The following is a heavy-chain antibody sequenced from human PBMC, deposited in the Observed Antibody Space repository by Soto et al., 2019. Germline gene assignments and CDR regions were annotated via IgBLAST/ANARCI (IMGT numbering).Heavy chain of an antibody. J-gene: IGHJ4*02. CDR2: ISSSTTHI. CDR3: ARDLQMATIRGGDY. Sequence: GGSLRLSGTASGFTFKSYSMNWVRQAPGRGPEWVSSISSSTTHILYADSVKGRFTISRDNGKNSLYLQMNSLRAEDTAVYYCARDLQMATIRGGDYWGQGTQVTVSS. CDR1: GFTFKSYS. V-gene: IGHV3-21*06. D-gene: IGHD5-12*01.